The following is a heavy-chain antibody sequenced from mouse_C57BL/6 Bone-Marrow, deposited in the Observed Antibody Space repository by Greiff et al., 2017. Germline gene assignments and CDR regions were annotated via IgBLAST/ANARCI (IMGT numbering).Heavy chain of an antibody. CDR3: ARWSGRWYFDV. CDR1: GFNINNSY. CDR2: IDPANGNT. V-gene: IGHV14-3*01. Sequence: VQLQQSVAELVRPGASVKLSCTASGFNINNSYMHWVKQRPEQGLEWIGWIDPANGNTKYAPKFKGKATITADTSSNTAYLQLSSLTSEDTAFYFCARWSGRWYFDVWGTGTTVTVSS. D-gene: IGHD1-3*01. J-gene: IGHJ1*03.